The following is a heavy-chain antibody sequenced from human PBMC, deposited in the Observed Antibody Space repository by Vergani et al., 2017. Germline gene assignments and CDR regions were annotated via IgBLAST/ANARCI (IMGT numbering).Heavy chain of an antibody. CDR1: GFTFSSYA. CDR3: VKDDYYDSSGYPGN. CDR2: ISSNGGST. V-gene: IGHV3-64D*06. J-gene: IGHJ4*02. D-gene: IGHD3-22*01. Sequence: VQLVESGGGVVQPGRSLRLSCAASGFTFSSYAMHWVRQAPGKGLEYVSAISSNGGSTYYADSVKGRFTISRDNSKNTLYLQMSSLRAEDTAVYYCVKDDYYDSSGYPGNWGQGTLVTVSS.